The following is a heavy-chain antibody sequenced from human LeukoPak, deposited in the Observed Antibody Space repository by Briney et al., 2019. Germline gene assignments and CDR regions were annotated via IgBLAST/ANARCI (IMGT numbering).Heavy chain of an antibody. CDR2: INPGGDNT. D-gene: IGHD5-24*01. Sequence: GASVKVSCKAFGNTFTNYYIHWVRQAPGQGLEWMGLINPGGDNTNYAQNFQGRVTMTRDTSASTVYMELSSLRSEDTAIYYCARIRDGYNDAYDIWGQGTVVTVPS. CDR1: GNTFTNYY. J-gene: IGHJ3*02. CDR3: ARIRDGYNDAYDI. V-gene: IGHV1-46*01.